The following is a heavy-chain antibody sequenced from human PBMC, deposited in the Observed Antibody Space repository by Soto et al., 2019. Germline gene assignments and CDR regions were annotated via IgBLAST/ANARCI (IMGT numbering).Heavy chain of an antibody. J-gene: IGHJ6*02. V-gene: IGHV1-69*01. Sequence: QVQLVQSGAEVKKPGSSVKVSCKASGGTFSSYAISCVRQAPGQGLEWMGGIIPILGTANYAQKFQGRVTITADESTNTVYMELSSLRSEDTAVYYCATTARIAARPPLHYYHGMDVWGQGTTVTVSS. CDR1: GGTFSSYA. CDR3: ATTARIAARPPLHYYHGMDV. CDR2: IIPILGTA. D-gene: IGHD6-6*01.